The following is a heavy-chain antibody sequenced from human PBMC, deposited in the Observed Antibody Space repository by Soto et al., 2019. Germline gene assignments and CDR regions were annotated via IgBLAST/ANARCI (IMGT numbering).Heavy chain of an antibody. CDR2: IIPIFGTT. CDR3: ARGALTTLAYYYGMDV. J-gene: IGHJ6*02. CDR1: GGTFSSYT. D-gene: IGHD4-4*01. V-gene: IGHV1-69*13. Sequence: ASVKVSCKASGGTFSSYTMSWVRQAPGQGLEWMGGIIPIFGTTTYAHKFQGRVTITADESTSTVYMELSSLRGEDTAVYYCARGALTTLAYYYGMDVWGQGTTGTAP.